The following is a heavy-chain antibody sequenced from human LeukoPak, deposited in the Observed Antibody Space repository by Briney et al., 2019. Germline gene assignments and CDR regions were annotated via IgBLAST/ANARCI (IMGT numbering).Heavy chain of an antibody. CDR3: ARGGYDYVWGSYRYGPVFDY. CDR2: INYSGST. D-gene: IGHD3-16*02. J-gene: IGHJ4*02. V-gene: IGHV4-34*01. CDR1: GGSFSGYY. Sequence: SETLSLTCAVYGGSFSGYYWSWIRQPPGKGLEWIGEINYSGSTNYNPSLKSRVTISVDTSKNQFSLKLSSVTAADTAVYYCARGGYDYVWGSYRYGPVFDYWGQGTLVTVSS.